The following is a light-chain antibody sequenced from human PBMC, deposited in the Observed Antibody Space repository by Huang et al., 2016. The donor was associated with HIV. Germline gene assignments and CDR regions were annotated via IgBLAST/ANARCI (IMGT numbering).Light chain of an antibody. CDR3: QHYNDWPPWT. V-gene: IGKV3-15*01. CDR1: QSVNSN. Sequence: EIVMTQSPATLSVSPGERATLSCRASQSVNSNLAWYQQKPGQAPRLFIYGASTRATGIPARFSGSGSGTEFTLTISSLQSEDCAVYYCQHYNDWPPWTFGQGTKVEI. CDR2: GAS. J-gene: IGKJ1*01.